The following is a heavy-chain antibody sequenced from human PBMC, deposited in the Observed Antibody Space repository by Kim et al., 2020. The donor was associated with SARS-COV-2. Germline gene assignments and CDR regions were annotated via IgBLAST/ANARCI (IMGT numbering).Heavy chain of an antibody. CDR3: ARVRPYYYDSSGYYYVGRPTQLLLDY. CDR1: GGSISSGGYY. D-gene: IGHD3-22*01. Sequence: SETLSLTCTVSGGSISSGGYYWSWIRQHPGKGLEWIGYIYYSGSTYYNPSLKSRVTISVDTSKNQFSLKLSSVTAADTAVYYCARVRPYYYDSSGYYYVGRPTQLLLDYWGQGTLVTVSS. J-gene: IGHJ4*02. V-gene: IGHV4-31*03. CDR2: IYYSGST.